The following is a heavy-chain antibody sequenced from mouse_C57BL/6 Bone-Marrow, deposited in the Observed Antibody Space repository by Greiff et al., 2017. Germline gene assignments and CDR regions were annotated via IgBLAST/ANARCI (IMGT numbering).Heavy chain of an antibody. CDR3: SRKERDWYFDV. Sequence: QVQLQQSGAELVRPGTSVKVSCKASGYAFTNYLIAWVKQRPGQGLAWIGVINPGSGGTNYNEKFKGKATLTADKSSSTAYMQLSSLTAEDSAVYFCSRKERDWYFDVWGTGTTVTVSS. CDR1: GYAFTNYL. J-gene: IGHJ1*03. V-gene: IGHV1-54*01. CDR2: INPGSGGT.